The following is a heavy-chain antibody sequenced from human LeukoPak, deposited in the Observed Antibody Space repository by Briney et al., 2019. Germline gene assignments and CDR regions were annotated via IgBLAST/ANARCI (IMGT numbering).Heavy chain of an antibody. V-gene: IGHV3-23*01. CDR2: ISGSGGST. D-gene: IGHD6-13*01. Sequence: GGSLRLSCAASGFTFSSYAMSWVRQAPGKGLEWVSAISGSGGSTYYADSVKGRFTISRDNSKNTLYLQMNSLRAEDTAVYYCAKGRDSSRWYPSFGYFDYWGQGTLVTVSS. CDR3: AKGRDSSRWYPSFGYFDY. CDR1: GFTFSSYA. J-gene: IGHJ4*02.